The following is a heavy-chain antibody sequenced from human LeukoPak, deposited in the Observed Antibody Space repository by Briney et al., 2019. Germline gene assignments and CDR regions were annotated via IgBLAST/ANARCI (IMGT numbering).Heavy chain of an antibody. Sequence: ETRSLTCNVAGGSIGGDYWSWLWQPAGKRLEWIGRIYTSGSTKYNPSLKSRVTVYVDTSKSQFSLKLTSVTAADTAVYYCARRTDSGYSSSSSAFDVWGQGTMVTVSS. CDR1: GGSIGGDY. CDR2: IYTSGST. J-gene: IGHJ3*01. V-gene: IGHV4-4*07. D-gene: IGHD6-6*01. CDR3: ARRTDSGYSSSSSAFDV.